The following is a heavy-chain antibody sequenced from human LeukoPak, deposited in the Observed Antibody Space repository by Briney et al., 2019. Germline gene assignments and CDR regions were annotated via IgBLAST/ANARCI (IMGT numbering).Heavy chain of an antibody. Sequence: PSETLSLTCTVSGGSISSSSYYWGWIRQPPGKGLEWIGSIYYSGSTYYNPSLKSRVTISVDTSKNQFSLKLSSVTAADTAVYYCARVFGELSYWGQGTLVTVSS. V-gene: IGHV4-39*07. CDR1: GGSISSSSYY. D-gene: IGHD3-10*01. CDR3: ARVFGELSY. CDR2: IYYSGST. J-gene: IGHJ4*02.